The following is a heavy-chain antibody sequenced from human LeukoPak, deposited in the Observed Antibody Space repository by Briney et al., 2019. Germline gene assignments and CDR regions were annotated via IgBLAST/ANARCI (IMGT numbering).Heavy chain of an antibody. Sequence: PSETLSLTCAVYGGSFSGHSWSWIRQAPGKGLEWIGEISHTGSINYNPSLKSRVTISVDMSKNQFSLKLSSVTAADTAVYYCARDAGSGEVDTAMGAYFDYWGQGTLVTVSS. CDR3: ARDAGSGEVDTAMGAYFDY. CDR1: GGSFSGHS. D-gene: IGHD5-18*01. V-gene: IGHV4-34*01. CDR2: ISHTGSI. J-gene: IGHJ4*02.